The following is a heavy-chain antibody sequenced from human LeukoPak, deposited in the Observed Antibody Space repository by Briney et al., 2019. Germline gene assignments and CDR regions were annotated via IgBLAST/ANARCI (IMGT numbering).Heavy chain of an antibody. CDR3: ATLSPRKTGYSSGWSLVFDY. J-gene: IGHJ4*02. V-gene: IGHV4-34*01. Sequence: SETLSLTCAVYVGSFSGYYWRWIRQPPRKGLEWIGEINHSGSTHYNPPLKSRVTISVDTSKNQFSLKLSSVTAADTAVYYCATLSPRKTGYSSGWSLVFDYWGQGTLVTVSS. CDR1: VGSFSGYY. D-gene: IGHD6-19*01. CDR2: INHSGST.